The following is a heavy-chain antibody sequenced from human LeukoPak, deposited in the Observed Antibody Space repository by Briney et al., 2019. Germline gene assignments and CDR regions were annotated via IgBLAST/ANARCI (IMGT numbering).Heavy chain of an antibody. CDR1: GYTFTGYY. CDR2: INPNSGGT. CDR3: ARDPHGSSPPNAFDI. J-gene: IGHJ3*02. V-gene: IGHV1-2*02. Sequence: GASVKVSCKVSGYTFTGYYMHWVRQAPGQGLEWMGWINPNSGGTNYAQKFQCRVTMTRDTSISTAYMELSRLRSDDTAVYYCARDPHGSSPPNAFDIWGQGTMVTVSS.